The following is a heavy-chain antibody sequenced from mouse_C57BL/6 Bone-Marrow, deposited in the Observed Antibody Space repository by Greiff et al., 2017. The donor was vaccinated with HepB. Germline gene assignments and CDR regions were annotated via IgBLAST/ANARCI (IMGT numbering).Heavy chain of an antibody. D-gene: IGHD2-4*01. CDR2: ISSGSSTI. J-gene: IGHJ4*01. Sequence: EVQGVESGGGLVKPGGSLKLSCAASGFTFSDYGMHWVRQAPEKGLEWVAYISSGSSTIYYADTVKGRFTISRDNAKNTLFLQMTSLRSEDTAMYYCAKGVYYDYDYYAMDYWGQGTSVTVSS. V-gene: IGHV5-17*01. CDR3: AKGVYYDYDYYAMDY. CDR1: GFTFSDYG.